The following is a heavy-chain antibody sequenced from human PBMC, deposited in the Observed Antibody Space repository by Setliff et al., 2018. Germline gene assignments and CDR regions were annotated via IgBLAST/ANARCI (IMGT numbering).Heavy chain of an antibody. CDR3: ARAGLLWFGDQTYYYYGMDV. CDR1: GGTFSSYA. V-gene: IGHV1-69*05. Sequence: GASVKVSCKASGGTFSSYAISWVRQAPGQGLEWMGGIIPIFGTANYAQKFQGRVTITTDESTRTSYMELSSLRSEDTAVYYCARAGLLWFGDQTYYYYGMDVWGQGTTVTVSS. CDR2: IIPIFGTA. J-gene: IGHJ6*02. D-gene: IGHD3-10*01.